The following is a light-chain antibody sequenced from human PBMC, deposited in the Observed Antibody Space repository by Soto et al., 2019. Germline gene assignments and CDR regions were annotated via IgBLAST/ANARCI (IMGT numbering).Light chain of an antibody. J-gene: IGLJ1*01. CDR3: SSYAGAITFYV. Sequence: QSALTQPASVSGSPGQSITISCTGTSSDVGTYTLVSWYQQHPGKAPKLVIYEVNKRPAGVSKRFSGSKSGDTASLTISGLQAEDEDEYYCSSYAGAITFYVFGTGTKVTVL. V-gene: IGLV2-23*02. CDR1: SSDVGTYTL. CDR2: EVN.